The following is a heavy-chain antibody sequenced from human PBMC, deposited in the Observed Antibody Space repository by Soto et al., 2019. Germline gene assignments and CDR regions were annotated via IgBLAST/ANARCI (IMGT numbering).Heavy chain of an antibody. J-gene: IGHJ4*02. Sequence: QVQLVQSGDEVKEPGASVRVSCKTSGYTFTSYGFSWVRQAPGQGLEWMAWISANNGDTNSAGKFQGRVTFTTDASTSTAYMELRNLRSDETAIYYCAMDFRNSCSGTSFIYFDSWGQGTLVTVSS. CDR1: GYTFTSYG. V-gene: IGHV1-18*01. CDR3: AMDFRNSCSGTSFIYFDS. CDR2: ISANNGDT. D-gene: IGHD2-2*01.